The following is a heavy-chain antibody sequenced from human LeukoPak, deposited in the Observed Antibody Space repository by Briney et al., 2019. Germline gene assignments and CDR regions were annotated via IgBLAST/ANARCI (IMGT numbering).Heavy chain of an antibody. Sequence: SETLSLTCTVSGGSLSSYYWSWIRQPAGKGLEWIGRIYTCGSTNYNPSLKSRVTMSVDTSKNQFSLKLSSVTAADTAVYYCARGAYYYDSSGPGGWFDPWGQGTLVTVSS. CDR1: GGSLSSYY. CDR2: IYTCGST. D-gene: IGHD3-22*01. J-gene: IGHJ5*02. V-gene: IGHV4-4*07. CDR3: ARGAYYYDSSGPGGWFDP.